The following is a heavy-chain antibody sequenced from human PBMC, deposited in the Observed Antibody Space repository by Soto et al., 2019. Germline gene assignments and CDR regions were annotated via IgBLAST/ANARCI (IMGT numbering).Heavy chain of an antibody. Sequence: SETLSLTCTVSGASSSDYYWSWIRQPPGKGLEWIGYIYFSGATNYNPSFKSRVAISIDTSKNQFSLNLNSVTAADTAMYYCARRGGLGSCANGLCLPGDAFDIWGQGTMVTVSS. J-gene: IGHJ3*02. V-gene: IGHV4-59*01. D-gene: IGHD2-8*01. CDR1: GASSSDYY. CDR3: ARRGGLGSCANGLCLPGDAFDI. CDR2: IYFSGAT.